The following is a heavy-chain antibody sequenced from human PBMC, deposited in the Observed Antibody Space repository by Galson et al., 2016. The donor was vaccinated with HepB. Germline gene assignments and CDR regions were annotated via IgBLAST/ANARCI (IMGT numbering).Heavy chain of an antibody. CDR1: GGTFSSYP. V-gene: IGHV1-69*06. CDR2: IIPLFGKT. J-gene: IGHJ6*02. D-gene: IGHD2-2*01. Sequence: SVKVSCKASGGTFSSYPIVWVRQAPGQGFEWMGGIIPLFGKTIYAQQFQGRVTITADTSTNIAYMELSSLRSDDTAVYYCARWTTYCISCSCFGPYYYYGMSLWGQGTTVTVSS. CDR3: ARWTTYCISCSCFGPYYYYGMSL.